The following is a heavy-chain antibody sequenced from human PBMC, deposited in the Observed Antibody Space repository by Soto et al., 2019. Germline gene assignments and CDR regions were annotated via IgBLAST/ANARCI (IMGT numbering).Heavy chain of an antibody. CDR3: ASYSGSYRGSTYGMDV. CDR2: MNPNSGNT. Sequence: ASVKVSCKASGYTFTRYDINWVRQATGQGLEWMGWMNPNSGNTGYAQKFQGRVTMTRNTSISTAYMELSSLRSEDTAVYYCASYSGSYRGSTYGMDVWGQGTTVTVSS. D-gene: IGHD1-26*01. CDR1: GYTFTRYD. J-gene: IGHJ6*02. V-gene: IGHV1-8*01.